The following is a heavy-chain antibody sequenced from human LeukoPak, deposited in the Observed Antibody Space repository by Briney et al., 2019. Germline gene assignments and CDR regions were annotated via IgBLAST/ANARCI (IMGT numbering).Heavy chain of an antibody. D-gene: IGHD3-10*01. CDR2: ISYDGSNK. CDR1: GFTFSSYG. Sequence: PGGSLRLSCAASGFTFSSYGMHWVRQAPGKGLEWVAVISYDGSNKYYADSVKGRFTISRDNSKNTLYLQMNSLRAEDTAVYYCATSITMVRGVIIKGIDYWGQGTLVTVSS. V-gene: IGHV3-30*19. CDR3: ATSITMVRGVIIKGIDY. J-gene: IGHJ4*02.